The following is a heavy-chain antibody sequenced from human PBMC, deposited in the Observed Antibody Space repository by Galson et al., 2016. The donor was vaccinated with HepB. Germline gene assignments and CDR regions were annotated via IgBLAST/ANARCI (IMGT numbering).Heavy chain of an antibody. J-gene: IGHJ5*02. CDR2: IWSDGSNK. CDR1: GFTFSSYG. V-gene: IGHV3-33*01. CDR3: ARGLLWFRESQNWFDP. D-gene: IGHD3-10*01. Sequence: SLRLSCAASGFTFSSYGMHWVRQAPGKGLEWVAVIWSDGSNKYYADSVKGRFTVSRDNSKNTLYLQMNSLRAEDTAVYYCARGLLWFRESQNWFDPWGQGTLFTVSS.